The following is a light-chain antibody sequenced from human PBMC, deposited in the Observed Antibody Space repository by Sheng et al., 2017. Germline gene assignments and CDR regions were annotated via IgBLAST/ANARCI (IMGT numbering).Light chain of an antibody. CDR3: QQADSFPYT. J-gene: IGKJ2*01. V-gene: IGKV1-27*01. CDR1: QDISNY. Sequence: DIQMTQSPSSLSASVGDRVTITCRASQDISNYLAWYQQKPGKVPKLLIYAASTLQSGVPSRFSGSGSGTDFTLTISSLQPEDFATYYCQQADSFPYTFGQGTKLEI. CDR2: AAS.